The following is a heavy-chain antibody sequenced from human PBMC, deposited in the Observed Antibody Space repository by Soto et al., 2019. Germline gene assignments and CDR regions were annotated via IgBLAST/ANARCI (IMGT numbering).Heavy chain of an antibody. CDR1: GGTFSSDA. CDR3: ARGMTTVTPNYYYGMDV. V-gene: IGHV1-69*13. D-gene: IGHD4-4*01. J-gene: IGHJ6*02. CDR2: IIPIFGTA. Sequence: SVKLSFKASGGTFSSDASIWLRQAPGQGLEWMGGIIPIFGTANYAQKFQGRVTITADESTSTAYMELSSLRSEDTDVYYCARGMTTVTPNYYYGMDVWGQGTTVTVSS.